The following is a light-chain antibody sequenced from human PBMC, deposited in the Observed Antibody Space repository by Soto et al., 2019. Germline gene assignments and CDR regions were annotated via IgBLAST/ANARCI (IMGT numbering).Light chain of an antibody. CDR1: SSDVGGYDY. Sequence: QSARTQPASVSGSPGQSITISCTGTSSDVGGYDYVSWYQQHPDRAPKFMIYEVTNRPSGVSHRFSGSKSGNTASLTISGLQAEDEADYYCSSYTTARTYVFGTGTKVTVL. J-gene: IGLJ1*01. V-gene: IGLV2-14*01. CDR3: SSYTTARTYV. CDR2: EVT.